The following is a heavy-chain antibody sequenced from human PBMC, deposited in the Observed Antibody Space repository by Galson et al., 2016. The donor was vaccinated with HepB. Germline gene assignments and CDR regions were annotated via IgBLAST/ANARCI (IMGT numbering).Heavy chain of an antibody. J-gene: IGHJ4*02. CDR1: GFTFSTYA. D-gene: IGHD1-26*01. CDR2: INSNGGDI. CDR3: VRWDRALR. Sequence: SLRLSCAASGFTFSTYAMHWVRQAPGKGLEYVSGINSNGGDINYTDSVKGRFTISRDNSKNTLYLQMSSLRAEDTAVYFCVRWDRALRWGQGTLVTVSS. V-gene: IGHV3-64D*06.